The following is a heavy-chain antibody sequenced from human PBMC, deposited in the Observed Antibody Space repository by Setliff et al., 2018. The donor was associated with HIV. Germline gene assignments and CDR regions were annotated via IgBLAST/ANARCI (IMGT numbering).Heavy chain of an antibody. Sequence: PSETLSLTCTVSGGSASNSRYYWAWIRQPPGKGLEYIGSIHYNERTYYNPSLKSRVAISIDTSKNTLYLQMNSLRAEDTAVYYCAGSVIGYYYYGMDVWGQGTLVTVSS. CDR1: GGSASNSRYY. CDR2: IHYNERT. D-gene: IGHD3-10*01. CDR3: AGSVIGYYYYGMDV. V-gene: IGHV4-39*01. J-gene: IGHJ6*02.